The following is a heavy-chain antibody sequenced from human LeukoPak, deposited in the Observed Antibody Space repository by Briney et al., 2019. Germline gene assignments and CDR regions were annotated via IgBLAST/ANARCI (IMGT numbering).Heavy chain of an antibody. J-gene: IGHJ4*02. CDR2: IKSKADGETI. Sequence: GGSLRLSCAASGFTFTNAWMNWVRQAPGKGLEWVGRIKSKADGETIDYAAPVKGRFTFSRDDSKNMLYLQMNSLKSEDTAVYYCSTLTSRGLSDSWGQGTLVAVSS. CDR3: STLTSRGLSDS. V-gene: IGHV3-15*07. D-gene: IGHD1-20*01. CDR1: GFTFTNAW.